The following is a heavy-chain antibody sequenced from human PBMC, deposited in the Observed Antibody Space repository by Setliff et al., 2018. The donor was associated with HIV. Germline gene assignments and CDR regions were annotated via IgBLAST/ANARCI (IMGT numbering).Heavy chain of an antibody. J-gene: IGHJ4*02. Sequence: SETLSLTCAVSGYSISSGYYWGWIRQPPGKGLEWIGSVFHSGSTYYNPPLKSRVTMSVDTSKNQFSLKLSSVTAADTAVYYCARDAERGYSYGYDYWGQGTLVTVSS. CDR3: ARDAERGYSYGYDY. V-gene: IGHV4-38-2*02. CDR2: VFHSGST. CDR1: GYSISSGYY. D-gene: IGHD5-18*01.